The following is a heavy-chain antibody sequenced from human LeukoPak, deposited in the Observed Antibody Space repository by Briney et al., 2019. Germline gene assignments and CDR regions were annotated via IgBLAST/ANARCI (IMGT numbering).Heavy chain of an antibody. D-gene: IGHD3-22*01. J-gene: IGHJ4*02. V-gene: IGHV3-23*01. CDR3: AGRYYYDSSGYYPFDY. CDR1: GFTFSSYA. Sequence: GGSLRLSCAASGFTFSSYAMSGVRQAPGKGLEWVSGIGGSGGNTYYADSVKGRFTISRDNSKNTVYLQMNSLRAEDTAVYYCAGRYYYDSSGYYPFDYWGQGTLVTVSS. CDR2: IGGSGGNT.